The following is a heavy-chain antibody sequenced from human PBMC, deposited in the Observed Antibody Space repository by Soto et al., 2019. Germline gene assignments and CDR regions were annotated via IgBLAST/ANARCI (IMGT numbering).Heavy chain of an antibody. Sequence: SETLSLTCAVYGGSFSGYYWSWIRQPPGKGLEWIGEINHSGSTNYNPSLKSRVTISVDTSKNQFSLKLSSVTAADTAVYYCARGRPVYYYGSGRTIYYYYGMDVWGQGTTVTVSS. D-gene: IGHD3-10*01. J-gene: IGHJ6*02. CDR2: INHSGST. CDR1: GGSFSGYY. CDR3: ARGRPVYYYGSGRTIYYYYGMDV. V-gene: IGHV4-34*01.